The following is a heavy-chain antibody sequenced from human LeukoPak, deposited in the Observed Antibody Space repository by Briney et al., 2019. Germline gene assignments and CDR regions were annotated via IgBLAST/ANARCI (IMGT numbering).Heavy chain of an antibody. Sequence: PSETLSLTCTVSGGSISSYYWSWIRQPPGKGLEWIGYINYSGSTNYNPSLKSRVTISVDTSKNQFSLKLSSVTAADTAVYYCARHMSVSYDAFDLWGRGTTVTVSS. CDR2: INYSGST. V-gene: IGHV4-59*01. J-gene: IGHJ3*01. CDR1: GGSISSYY. D-gene: IGHD3-10*01. CDR3: ARHMSVSYDAFDL.